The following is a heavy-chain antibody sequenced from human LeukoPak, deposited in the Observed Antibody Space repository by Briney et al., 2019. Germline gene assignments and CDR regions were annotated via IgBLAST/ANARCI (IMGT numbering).Heavy chain of an antibody. CDR3: ATNRAEL. V-gene: IGHV4-61*02. CDR2: VYTSGST. D-gene: IGHD2-2*01. Sequence: SETPSLTCTVSGGSISSGSYYWSWIRQPAGKGLEWIGRVYTSGSTNYNPSLRSRITISLDTSKNQFSLKLNSVTAADTAVYYCATNRAELWGRGTLVTVSS. CDR1: GGSISSGSYY. J-gene: IGHJ2*01.